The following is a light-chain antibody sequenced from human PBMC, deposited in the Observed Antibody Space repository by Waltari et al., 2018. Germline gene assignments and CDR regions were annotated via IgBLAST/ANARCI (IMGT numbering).Light chain of an antibody. Sequence: DIQMTQSPSSLSASVGDRVTITCRASQSISIYLNWYKQKPGKAPKLLIYAASSLQSGVPSRFSGSGSGTDFTLTISSLQPEDFATYYCQQSYSTLTWTFGQGTKVEIK. CDR3: QQSYSTLTWT. V-gene: IGKV1-39*01. CDR1: QSISIY. CDR2: AAS. J-gene: IGKJ1*01.